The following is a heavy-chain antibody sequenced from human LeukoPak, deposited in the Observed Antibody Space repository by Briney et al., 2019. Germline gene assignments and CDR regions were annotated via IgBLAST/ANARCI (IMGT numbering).Heavy chain of an antibody. Sequence: GASVKVSCKASGYTFTGYYMHWVRQAPGQGLEWMGWINPNSGGTNYAQKFQGRVTMTRDTSISTAYMELSRLRSDDTAVYYCARDGIYDFWSGYNWFDPWGQGTLVTVSS. D-gene: IGHD3-3*01. CDR2: INPNSGGT. J-gene: IGHJ5*02. CDR3: ARDGIYDFWSGYNWFDP. CDR1: GYTFTGYY. V-gene: IGHV1-2*02.